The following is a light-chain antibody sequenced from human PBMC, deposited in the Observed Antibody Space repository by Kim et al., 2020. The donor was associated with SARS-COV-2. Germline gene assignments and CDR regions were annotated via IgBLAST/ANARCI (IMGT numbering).Light chain of an antibody. J-gene: IGKJ1*01. CDR1: QSISNN. CDR2: GAS. V-gene: IGKV3-15*01. Sequence: EIVMTQPPATLSVSPGQRATLSCRASQSISNNLAWYQQKPGQAPRLLIYGASTRASGIPARFSGSGSGTEFTLTISSLQSEDFAVYYCHQYNNWPRTFGQGTKVEVK. CDR3: HQYNNWPRT.